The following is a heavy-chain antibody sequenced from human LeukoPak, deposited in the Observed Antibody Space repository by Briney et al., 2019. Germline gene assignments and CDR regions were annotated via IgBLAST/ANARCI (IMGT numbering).Heavy chain of an antibody. V-gene: IGHV3-23*03. CDR3: AKDLCSDTSCSSRGIDY. J-gene: IGHJ4*02. CDR1: GFTFSSYA. D-gene: IGHD2-2*01. Sequence: PGGSLRLSCAASGFTFSSYAMSWVRQAPGKGLEWVAVKDYCADSVKGRFTASKDNSKSTLYLQMNSLRPEDTAIYYCAKDLCSDTSCSSRGIDYWGQGTLVTVSS. CDR2: KD.